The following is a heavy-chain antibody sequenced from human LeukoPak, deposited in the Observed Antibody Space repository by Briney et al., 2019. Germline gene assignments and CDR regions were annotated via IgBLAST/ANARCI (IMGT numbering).Heavy chain of an antibody. D-gene: IGHD3-22*01. J-gene: IGHJ4*02. CDR1: GFTFSSYA. Sequence: PGGSLRLSCAASGFTFSSYAMSWVRQAPGKGLEWVSAISGSGGSTYYADSVKGRFTISRDNSKNTLYLQMNSLRAEDTAVYYCAKSSEGRYYYDSSGYYSPFDYWGQGTLVTVSS. V-gene: IGHV3-23*01. CDR2: ISGSGGST. CDR3: AKSSEGRYYYDSSGYYSPFDY.